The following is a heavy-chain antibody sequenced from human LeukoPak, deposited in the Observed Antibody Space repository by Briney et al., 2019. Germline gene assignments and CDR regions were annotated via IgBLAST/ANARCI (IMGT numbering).Heavy chain of an antibody. J-gene: IGHJ3*02. Sequence: GGSLRLSCAASGFTFSSYAMSWVRQAPGKGLEWVSAISGSGGSTYYADSVKGRFTISRDNSKNTLYLQMNSLRAEDTAVYYCAKVQRTVTIPNDAFDIWGQGTMVTVSS. CDR3: AKVQRTVTIPNDAFDI. D-gene: IGHD4-11*01. CDR2: ISGSGGST. CDR1: GFTFSSYA. V-gene: IGHV3-23*01.